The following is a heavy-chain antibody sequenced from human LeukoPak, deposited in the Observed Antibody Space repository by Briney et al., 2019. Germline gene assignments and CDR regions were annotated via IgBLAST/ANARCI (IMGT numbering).Heavy chain of an antibody. CDR2: ISRGGSTT. J-gene: IGHJ4*02. CDR1: GFTFSDYY. D-gene: IGHD5-18*01. V-gene: IGHV3-11*04. Sequence: GGSLRLSCAASGFTFSDYYMSWIRQAPGKGLEWVSYISRGGSTTYYADSVKGRFTISRDNAKNSLYLQMNSLRAEDTAVYYCARDTAMDPGVFDYWGQGTLVTVSS. CDR3: ARDTAMDPGVFDY.